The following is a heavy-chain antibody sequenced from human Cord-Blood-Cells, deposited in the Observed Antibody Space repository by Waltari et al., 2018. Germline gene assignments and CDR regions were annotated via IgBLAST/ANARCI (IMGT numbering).Heavy chain of an antibody. J-gene: IGHJ5*02. CDR3: ASPSGWYSSNWFDP. CDR2: IYYSGST. D-gene: IGHD6-13*01. V-gene: IGHV4-39*01. CDR1: GGSISSSSYY. Sequence: QLQLQESGPGLVKPSETLSLTCTVSGGSISSSSYYWGWIRQPPGKGLEWIGSIYYSGSTYYNPSLKSRVTISVDTSKNQFSLKLSSVTAADTAVYYCASPSGWYSSNWFDPWGQGTLVTVSS.